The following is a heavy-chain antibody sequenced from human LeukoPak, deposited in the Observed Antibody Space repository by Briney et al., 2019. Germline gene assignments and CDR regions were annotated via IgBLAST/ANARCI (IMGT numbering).Heavy chain of an antibody. V-gene: IGHV1-2*02. CDR2: INPNSGGT. D-gene: IGHD6-19*01. CDR3: ARESTSAVAGFDY. CDR1: GYTFTGYY. Sequence: ASVRVSCKASGYTFTGYYMHWVRQAPGQGLEWMGWINPNSGGTNYAQKFQGRVTMTRDTSISTAYMELSRLRSDDTAVYYCARESTSAVAGFDYWGQGTLVTVSS. J-gene: IGHJ4*02.